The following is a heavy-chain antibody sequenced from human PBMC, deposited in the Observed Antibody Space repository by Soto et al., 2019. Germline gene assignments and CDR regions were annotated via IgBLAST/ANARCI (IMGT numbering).Heavy chain of an antibody. CDR1: GGTFSSYT. CDR2: IIPILGIA. J-gene: IGHJ5*02. CDR3: ARDIAAAGTWWFDP. D-gene: IGHD6-13*01. Sequence: QVQLVQSGAEVKKPGSSVKVSCKASGGTFSSYTISWVRQAPGQGLEWMGRIIPILGIANYAQKFQGRVTITADKSTSTAYMGLSSLRSEDTAVYYCARDIAAAGTWWFDPWGQGTLVTVSS. V-gene: IGHV1-69*08.